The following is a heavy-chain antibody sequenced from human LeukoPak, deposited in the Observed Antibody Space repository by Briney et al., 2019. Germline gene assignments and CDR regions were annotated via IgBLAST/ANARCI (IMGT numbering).Heavy chain of an antibody. D-gene: IGHD1-1*01. CDR2: IYASGSA. V-gene: IGHV4-39*01. Sequence: SETLSLTCTVSGGSNSSSNYYWGWIRQPPGKGLEWIGNIYASGSAYYNPSLKSRVSISVDTSKNQFSLKLTSVTAADTAVYYCARRDDLPIWGQGTMVTVSS. J-gene: IGHJ3*02. CDR1: GGSNSSSNYY. CDR3: ARRDDLPI.